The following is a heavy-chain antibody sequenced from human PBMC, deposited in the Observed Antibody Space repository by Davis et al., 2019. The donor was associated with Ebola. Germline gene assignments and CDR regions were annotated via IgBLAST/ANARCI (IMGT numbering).Heavy chain of an antibody. J-gene: IGHJ4*02. CDR2: IKQDGSEK. CDR1: GFTFSSYW. CDR3: ARDDNYDFWSGYLDY. V-gene: IGHV3-7*01. D-gene: IGHD3-3*01. Sequence: PGGSLRLSCAASGFTFSSYWMSWVRQAPGKGLEWVANIKQDGSEKYYVDSVKGRFTISRDNAKNSLYLQMNSLRAEDTAVYYCARDDNYDFWSGYLDYWGQGTLVTVSS.